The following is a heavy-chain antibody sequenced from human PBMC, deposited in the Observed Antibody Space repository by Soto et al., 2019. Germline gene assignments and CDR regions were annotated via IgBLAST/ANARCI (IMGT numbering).Heavy chain of an antibody. CDR1: GYTFTDYW. Sequence: PGESLKISCKGSGYTFTDYWIGWVRQLPGKGLELMGIIYPSDSDTRYSPSFQGHVTITADKSTSTAYLQWNSLKASDTAIYYCVRHIGSLGEYYYAMDVWGQGTTVTVSS. V-gene: IGHV5-51*01. J-gene: IGHJ6*02. CDR3: VRHIGSLGEYYYAMDV. D-gene: IGHD2-15*01. CDR2: IYPSDSDT.